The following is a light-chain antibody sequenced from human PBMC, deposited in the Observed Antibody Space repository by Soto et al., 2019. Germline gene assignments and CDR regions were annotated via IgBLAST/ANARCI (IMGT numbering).Light chain of an antibody. Sequence: EIVLTQSPGTLSLSPGDRASLSCRASQTVSSSYLAWYQQKPGQAPRLLIYGASSRATGIPDRFSGSGSGTDFTLTISRLEPEDFAVYYCQQRLMTFGQGTKVDIK. CDR3: QQRLMT. J-gene: IGKJ1*01. CDR1: QTVSSSY. CDR2: GAS. V-gene: IGKV3-20*01.